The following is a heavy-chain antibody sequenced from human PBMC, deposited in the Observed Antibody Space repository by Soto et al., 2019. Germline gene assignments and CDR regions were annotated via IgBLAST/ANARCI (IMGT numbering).Heavy chain of an antibody. D-gene: IGHD1-1*01. CDR2: INAGNGNT. CDR3: ARPRLDRAFDY. J-gene: IGHJ4*02. Sequence: QVQLVQSGAEEKKPGASVKVSCKASGYTFTSYAMHWVRQAPGQRLEWMGWINAGNGNTKYSQKFQGRVTITRDTSASTAYMALSSLRSEDTAVYYCARPRLDRAFDYWGQGTLVTVSS. V-gene: IGHV1-3*05. CDR1: GYTFTSYA.